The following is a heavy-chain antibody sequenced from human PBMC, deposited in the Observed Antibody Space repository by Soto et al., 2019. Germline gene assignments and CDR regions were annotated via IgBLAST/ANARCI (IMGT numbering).Heavy chain of an antibody. CDR3: ARDMTTVTTPSGMDV. CDR1: GFTFSSYG. J-gene: IGHJ6*02. V-gene: IGHV3-33*01. D-gene: IGHD4-17*01. Sequence: PGGSLRLSCAASGFTFSSYGMHWVRQAPGKGLEWVAVIWYDGSNKYYADSVKGRFTISRDNSKNTLYLQMNSLRAEDTAVYYCARDMTTVTTPSGMDVWGQGPTVTVSS. CDR2: IWYDGSNK.